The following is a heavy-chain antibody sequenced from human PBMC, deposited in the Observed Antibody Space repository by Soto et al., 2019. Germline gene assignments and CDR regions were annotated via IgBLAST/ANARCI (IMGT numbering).Heavy chain of an antibody. CDR3: AKGDCSSTTCYTKPFDY. D-gene: IGHD2-2*01. CDR1: GFTFSSYA. J-gene: IGHJ4*02. Sequence: GGSLRLSCAASGFTFSSYAMSWVRQPPGKGLEWVSAISGSGGSTYYADSVKGRFTISRDNSKNTLYLQMNSLRAEDTAVYYCAKGDCSSTTCYTKPFDYWGQGTLVTVSS. CDR2: ISGSGGST. V-gene: IGHV3-23*01.